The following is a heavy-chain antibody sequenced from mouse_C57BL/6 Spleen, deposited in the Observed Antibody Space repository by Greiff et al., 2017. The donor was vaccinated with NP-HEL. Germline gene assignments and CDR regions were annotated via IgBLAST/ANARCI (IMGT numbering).Heavy chain of an antibody. CDR3: ARIYSLYFDY. D-gene: IGHD1-1*01. J-gene: IGHJ2*01. V-gene: IGHV1-61*01. CDR2: IYPSDSET. Sequence: QVQLKQPGAELVRPGSSVKLSCKASGYTFTSYWMDWVKQRPGQGLEWIGNIYPSDSETHYNQKFKDKATLTVDKSSSTAYMQLSSLTSEDSAVYYCARIYSLYFDYWGQGTTLAVSS. CDR1: GYTFTSYW.